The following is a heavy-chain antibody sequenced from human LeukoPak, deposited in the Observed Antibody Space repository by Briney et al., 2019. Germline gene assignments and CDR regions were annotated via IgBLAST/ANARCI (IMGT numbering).Heavy chain of an antibody. V-gene: IGHV5-51*01. J-gene: IGHJ4*02. D-gene: IGHD3-22*01. Sequence: GESLKISCKGSGYSFTSYWIGWVRQMPGKGLEWMGIIYPGDSDTRYSPPFQGQVTISADKSISTAYLQWSSLKASDTAMYYCARHRTEYYYDSSGYYPDYWGQGTLVTVSS. CDR3: ARHRTEYYYDSSGYYPDY. CDR1: GYSFTSYW. CDR2: IYPGDSDT.